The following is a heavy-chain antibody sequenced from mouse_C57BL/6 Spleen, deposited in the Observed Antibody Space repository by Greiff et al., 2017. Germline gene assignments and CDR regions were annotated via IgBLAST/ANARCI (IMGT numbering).Heavy chain of an antibody. V-gene: IGHV2-2*01. CDR3: ARGPQHSESEAMDY. J-gene: IGHJ4*01. Sequence: VKVEESGPGLVQPSQSLSITCTVSGFSLTSYGVHWVRQSPGKGLEWLGVIWSGGSTDYNAAFISRLSISKDNSKSQVFFKMNSLQADDTAIYYCARGPQHSESEAMDYWGQGTSVTVSS. D-gene: IGHD3-2*02. CDR1: GFSLTSYG. CDR2: IWSGGST.